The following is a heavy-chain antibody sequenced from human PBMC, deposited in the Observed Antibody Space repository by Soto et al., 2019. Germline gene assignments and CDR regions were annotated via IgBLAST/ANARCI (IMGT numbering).Heavy chain of an antibody. V-gene: IGHV5-51*01. CDR3: ARSYYDSSGYYYDMDY. J-gene: IGHJ4*02. CDR2: TFPRDSDT. D-gene: IGHD3-22*01. CDR1: GYNYDTCW. Sequence: PGESLKISCKGSGYNYDTCWIAWVRQMPGKGLEWMGITFPRDSDTRYRPSFQGQVTISADRSTTTAYLQWYSLKASDTAMYYCARSYYDSSGYYYDMDYWGQGTLVTVSS.